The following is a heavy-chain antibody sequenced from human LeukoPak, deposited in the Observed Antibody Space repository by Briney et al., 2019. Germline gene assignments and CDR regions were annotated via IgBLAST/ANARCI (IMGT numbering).Heavy chain of an antibody. D-gene: IGHD3-22*01. V-gene: IGHV3-23*01. CDR3: AKGDSPPHKAQTYDSSGYYYGY. J-gene: IGHJ4*02. CDR1: GFTFSSYA. Sequence: GGSLRLSCAASGFTFSSYAMSWVRQAPGKGLEWVSAISGSGGSTYYADSVKGRFTISRDNSKNTLYLQMNSLRAEDTAVYYCAKGDSPPHKAQTYDSSGYYYGYWGQGTLVTVSS. CDR2: ISGSGGST.